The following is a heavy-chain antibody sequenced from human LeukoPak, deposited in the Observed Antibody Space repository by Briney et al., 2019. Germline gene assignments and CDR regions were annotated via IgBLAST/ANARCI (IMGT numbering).Heavy chain of an antibody. CDR1: GGSISTSNYY. D-gene: IGHD4-17*01. CDR3: ARLGPVTKDHYCDY. V-gene: IGHV3-7*01. J-gene: IGHJ4*02. Sequence: GTLSLTCAVSGGSISTSNYYWGWIRQPPGKGLEWVANINQDESSQYYVDAVRGRFTISRGNAKNSLNLQMNSLRGEDTAVYFCARLGPVTKDHYCDYWGQGTLVTVSS. CDR2: INQDESSQ.